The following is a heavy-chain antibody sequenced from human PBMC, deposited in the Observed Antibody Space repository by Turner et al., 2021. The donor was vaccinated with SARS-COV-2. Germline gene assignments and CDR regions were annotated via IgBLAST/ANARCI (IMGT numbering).Heavy chain of an antibody. V-gene: IGHV4-39*01. CDR3: ARLLNPGSYYYYYYGMDV. D-gene: IGHD3-10*01. CDR1: GGPTSSSNYY. J-gene: IGHJ6*02. CDR2: IYYSGST. Sequence: QLQLQESGPGLVKPSETLSLTCTVSGGPTSSSNYYWGWIRQPPGKGLEWIGSIYYSGSTYYNPSLKSRVTISVDTSKNQFSLKLSSVTAADTAVYYCARLLNPGSYYYYYYGMDVWGQGTTVTVSS.